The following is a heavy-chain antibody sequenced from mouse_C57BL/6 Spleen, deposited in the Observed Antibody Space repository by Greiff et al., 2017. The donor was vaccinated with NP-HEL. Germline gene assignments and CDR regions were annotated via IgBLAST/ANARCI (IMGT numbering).Heavy chain of an antibody. D-gene: IGHD2-4*01. V-gene: IGHV5-9*01. CDR2: ISGGGGNT. J-gene: IGHJ3*01. CDR1: GFTFSSYT. Sequence: EVKLMESGGGLVKPGGSLKLSCAASGFTFSSYTMSWVRQTPEKRLEWVATISGGGGNTYYPDSVKGRFTISRDNAKNTLYLQMSSLRSEDTALYYCARGDDYDGWFAYWGQGTLVTVSA. CDR3: ARGDDYDGWFAY.